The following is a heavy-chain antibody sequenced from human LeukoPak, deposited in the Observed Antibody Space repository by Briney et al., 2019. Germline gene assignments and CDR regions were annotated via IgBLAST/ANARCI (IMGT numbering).Heavy chain of an antibody. D-gene: IGHD3-22*01. CDR3: AGVRLGSSGFSEYFEH. CDR2: TSQSART. Sequence: PSETLSLTCTVSGGSISSGGYYWSWIRQHPGKGLEWIGETSQSARTNYNPSLKSRVTMSIDKSRNQFSLRMSSVTAADTAVYYCAGVRLGSSGFSEYFEHWGQGTLVAVSS. J-gene: IGHJ1*01. V-gene: IGHV4-31*03. CDR1: GGSISSGGYY.